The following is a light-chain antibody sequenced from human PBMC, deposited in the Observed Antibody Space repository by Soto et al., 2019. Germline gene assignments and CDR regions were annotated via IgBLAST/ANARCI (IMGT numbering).Light chain of an antibody. Sequence: EVLIPQSPATLSVSPGERATLSCRASESVSSNLAWYQQRPGQAPSLVIYGASTRATGIPARFSGGGSGTEFTLTISSLQSEDFAVYYCQQYNSWHPITFGQGTRLEIK. V-gene: IGKV3-15*01. CDR3: QQYNSWHPIT. CDR2: GAS. CDR1: ESVSSN. J-gene: IGKJ5*01.